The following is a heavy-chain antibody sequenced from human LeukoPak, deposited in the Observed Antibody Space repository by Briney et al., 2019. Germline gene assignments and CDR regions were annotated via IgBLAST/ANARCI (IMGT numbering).Heavy chain of an antibody. Sequence: GGPLRLSCAASGFSISTYGMHWVRQAPGKGLEWVAVLWYDGVNTYYADSVKGRFTISRDNSKNTLYLQMNSLRAEDAAVYYCARAQDSSSWYLDSWGQGTLVTVSS. CDR2: LWYDGVNT. J-gene: IGHJ4*02. CDR3: ARAQDSSSWYLDS. V-gene: IGHV3-33*01. D-gene: IGHD6-13*01. CDR1: GFSISTYG.